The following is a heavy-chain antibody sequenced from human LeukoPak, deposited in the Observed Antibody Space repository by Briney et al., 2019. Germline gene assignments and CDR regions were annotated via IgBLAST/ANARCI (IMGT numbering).Heavy chain of an antibody. V-gene: IGHV1-2*02. CDR2: INPNSGGT. CDR3: ARRYSYGLECYFDY. J-gene: IGHJ4*02. CDR1: GYTFTGYY. Sequence: ASVKVSCKASGYTFTGYYMHWVRQAPGQGLEWMGWINPNSGGTNYAQKFQGRVTMTRDTSISTAYMELSRLRSDDTAVYYCARRYSYGLECYFDYWGQGTLVTVSS. D-gene: IGHD5-18*01.